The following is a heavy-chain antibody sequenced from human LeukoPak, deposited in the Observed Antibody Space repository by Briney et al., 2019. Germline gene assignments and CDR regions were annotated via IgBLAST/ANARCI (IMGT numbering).Heavy chain of an antibody. J-gene: IGHJ4*02. D-gene: IGHD3-22*01. CDR3: ARDGYYYDSTGYSGDY. V-gene: IGHV4-4*07. CDR1: GGSISSYY. Sequence: PSETLSLTCTVSGGSISSYYLSWIRQPAGKGLEWIGRIYTSGSTNYNPSLKSRVTMSVDTSKNQFSVKLSSVTAADTAVYYCARDGYYYDSTGYSGDYWGQGTLVTVSS. CDR2: IYTSGST.